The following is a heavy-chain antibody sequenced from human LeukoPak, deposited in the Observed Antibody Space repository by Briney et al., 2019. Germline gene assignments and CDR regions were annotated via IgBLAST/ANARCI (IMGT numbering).Heavy chain of an antibody. CDR2: IIPILGIA. D-gene: IGHD3-22*01. J-gene: IGHJ4*02. Sequence: ASVKVSCKASRGTFSSYAISWVRQAPGQGLEWMGRIIPILGIANYAQKFQGRVTITADKSTSTAYMELSSLRSEDTAVYYCARDQLGYYDSSGYYYWGQGTLVTVSS. CDR3: ARDQLGYYDSSGYYY. CDR1: RGTFSSYA. V-gene: IGHV1-69*04.